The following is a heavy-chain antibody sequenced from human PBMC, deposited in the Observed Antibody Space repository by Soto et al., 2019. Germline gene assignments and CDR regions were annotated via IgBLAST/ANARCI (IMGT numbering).Heavy chain of an antibody. CDR1: GFKFDDFA. V-gene: IGHV3-43D*04. CDR3: AKGHSLHFVASVVDT. CDR2: ITWEGGNT. J-gene: IGHJ5*02. D-gene: IGHD2-15*01. Sequence: PGGSLRLSCVATGFKFDDFAMHWVRQSPGKGLEWISLITWEGGNTFYADSVKGRFSISRDNGKNSIYLHMNSLRPEDSAFYYCAKGHSLHFVASVVDTWGQGTLVTVSS.